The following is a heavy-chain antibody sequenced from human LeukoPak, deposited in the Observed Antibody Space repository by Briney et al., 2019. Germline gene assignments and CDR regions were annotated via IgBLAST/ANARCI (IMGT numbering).Heavy chain of an antibody. CDR2: INPNSGST. Sequence: GASVKVSCKASGYTFTGYYMHWVRQAPGQGLEWMGWINPNSGSTNYAPKFQGRVTMTRDTSISTAYMELSGLRSDDTAVYYCARGIYINSESYWGQGTLVTVSS. D-gene: IGHD1-1*01. J-gene: IGHJ4*02. V-gene: IGHV1-2*02. CDR3: ARGIYINSESY. CDR1: GYTFTGYY.